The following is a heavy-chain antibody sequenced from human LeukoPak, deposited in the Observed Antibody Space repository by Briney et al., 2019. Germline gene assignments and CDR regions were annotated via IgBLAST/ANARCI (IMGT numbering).Heavy chain of an antibody. Sequence: GRSLRLSCAASGFTFSSYAMHWVRQAPGKGLEWVAVISYDGSNKYYVDSVKGRFTISRDNSKNTLYLQMNSLRAEDTAVYYCARDAVLTASFDYWGQGTLVTVSS. CDR3: ARDAVLTASFDY. V-gene: IGHV3-30*01. CDR2: ISYDGSNK. CDR1: GFTFSSYA. D-gene: IGHD2-8*02. J-gene: IGHJ4*02.